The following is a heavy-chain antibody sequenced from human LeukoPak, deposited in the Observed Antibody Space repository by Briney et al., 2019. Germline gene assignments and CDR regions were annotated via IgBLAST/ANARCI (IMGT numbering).Heavy chain of an antibody. CDR2: INWSSDSL. D-gene: IGHD5-12*01. J-gene: IGHJ6*02. CDR3: ARDISSGHDEQSEELGMDV. V-gene: IGHV3-9*01. Sequence: AGGSLRLSCGASGFTFDDYAMHWVRQTPGKGLEWVAGINWSSDSLGYAASVKGRFTISRDNVKKSLYLQMNSLRTEDTALYYCARDISSGHDEQSEELGMDVWGQGTTVTVSS. CDR1: GFTFDDYA.